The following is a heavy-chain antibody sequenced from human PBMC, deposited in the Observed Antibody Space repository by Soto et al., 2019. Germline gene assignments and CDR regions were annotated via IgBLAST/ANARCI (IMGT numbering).Heavy chain of an antibody. J-gene: IGHJ5*02. CDR1: GGSISSGGYY. CDR2: IHYSGNT. D-gene: IGHD3-3*01. CDR3: AKAIGIDFSWFDP. V-gene: IGHV4-31*03. Sequence: QVQLQESGPGLVKPSQTLSLTCTVSGGSISSGGYYWSWIRQHPGKGLEWIGYIHYSGNTLYNPSLKSRVTMSVDRSKNQVSLKLSSVTAADTAVYYCAKAIGIDFSWFDPWGQGTLVPVSS.